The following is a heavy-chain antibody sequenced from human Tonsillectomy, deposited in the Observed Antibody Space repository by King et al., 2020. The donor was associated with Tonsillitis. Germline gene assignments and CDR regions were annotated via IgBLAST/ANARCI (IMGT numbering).Heavy chain of an antibody. V-gene: IGHV3-23*04. CDR2: ISGSGGTT. CDR1: GLTFSNYA. Sequence: VQLVESGGGLVQPGGSLRLSCAASGLTFSNYAMSWVRQAPGKGLEWVSTISGSGGTTYYAGSVKGRFTISRDNSKNTLYLQMNSLRADDTAVYYCGKGFYHDSSGVSYWGQGTLATVSS. CDR3: GKGFYHDSSGVSY. J-gene: IGHJ4*02. D-gene: IGHD3-22*01.